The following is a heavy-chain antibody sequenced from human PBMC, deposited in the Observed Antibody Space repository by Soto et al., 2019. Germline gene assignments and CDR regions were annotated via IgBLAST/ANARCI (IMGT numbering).Heavy chain of an antibody. J-gene: IGHJ6*02. CDR2: ISWNSGSI. V-gene: IGHV3-9*01. D-gene: IGHD1-7*01. Sequence: EVQLVESGGGLVQPGRSLRLSCAASGFTFDDYAMHWVRQAPGKGLEWVSGISWNSGSIGYADSAKGRFTISRDNAKNSLYLQMNSLRAEDTALYYCAEDIGAGTTGYYYGMDVWGQGTTVTVSS. CDR3: AEDIGAGTTGYYYGMDV. CDR1: GFTFDDYA.